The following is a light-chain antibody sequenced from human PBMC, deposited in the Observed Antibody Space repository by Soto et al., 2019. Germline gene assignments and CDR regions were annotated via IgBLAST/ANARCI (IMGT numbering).Light chain of an antibody. Sequence: EIVMTQSPATLSVSPGERATLSCRASQSVSSNLAWYQQKPGQAPRLLIYGASTRATGIPARFSGSGSGTEFTLTIRRLEPDDFAVYYCQQYGASPYTFGPGTKLEIK. CDR1: QSVSSN. CDR2: GAS. V-gene: IGKV3-15*01. CDR3: QQYGASPYT. J-gene: IGKJ2*01.